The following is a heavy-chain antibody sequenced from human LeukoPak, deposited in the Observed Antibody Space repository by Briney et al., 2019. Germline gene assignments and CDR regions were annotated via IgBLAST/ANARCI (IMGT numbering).Heavy chain of an antibody. CDR2: INMYTANP. J-gene: IGHJ4*02. Sequence: QAXGQGLEWMGWINMYTANPAYAQGFTERFVFSLDTSVTTAYLQISNLKTEDTAVYYCARHDNDDDFDYWGQGTLVTVSS. CDR3: ARHDNDDDFDY. V-gene: IGHV7-4-1*02. D-gene: IGHD3-16*01.